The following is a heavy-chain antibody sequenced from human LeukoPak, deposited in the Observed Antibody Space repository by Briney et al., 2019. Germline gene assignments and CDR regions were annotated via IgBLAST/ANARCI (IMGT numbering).Heavy chain of an antibody. CDR2: IRGDGGST. CDR1: GFTFNTYW. Sequence: GGSLRLSCAASGFTFNTYWMHWVRQAPGKGLVWVARIRGDGGSTSYADSVKGRFAISRDNAKNTLYLQMNSLRAEDTALYYCAGGFSGSYWGQGTLVTVSS. CDR3: AGGFSGSY. V-gene: IGHV3-74*01. D-gene: IGHD1-26*01. J-gene: IGHJ4*02.